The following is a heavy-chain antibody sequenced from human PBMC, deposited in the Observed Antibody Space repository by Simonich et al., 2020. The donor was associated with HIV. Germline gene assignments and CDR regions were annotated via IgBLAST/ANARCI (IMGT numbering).Heavy chain of an antibody. V-gene: IGHV4-34*01. J-gene: IGHJ4*02. CDR3: ARRDRELILYFDY. D-gene: IGHD3-3*01. CDR2: INHSGIT. Sequence: QVQLQQWGAGLLKPSETLSLTCAVYGGSFSGYSWSRIRQPPGKGLEWIGEINHSGITNYKSSLNSRATISVDKSKNQFSLKLSSVTAADTAIYYCARRDRELILYFDYWGQGNLVTVSS. CDR1: GGSFSGYS.